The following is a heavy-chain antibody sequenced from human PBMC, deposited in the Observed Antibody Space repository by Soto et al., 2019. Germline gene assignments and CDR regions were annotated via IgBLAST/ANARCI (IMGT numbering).Heavy chain of an antibody. D-gene: IGHD2-21*02. CDR2: ISGSGGST. J-gene: IGHJ5*02. Sequence: LRLSCAASGFTFSSHAMSWVRQAPGKGLEWVSAISGSGGSTYYADSVKGRFTISRDNSKNTLYLQMNSLGAEDTAVYYCAKGRVTAIYNWFDPWGQGTLVTVSS. V-gene: IGHV3-23*01. CDR1: GFTFSSHA. CDR3: AKGRVTAIYNWFDP.